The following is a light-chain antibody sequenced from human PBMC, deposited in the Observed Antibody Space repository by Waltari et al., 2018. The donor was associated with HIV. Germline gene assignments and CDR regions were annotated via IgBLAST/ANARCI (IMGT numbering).Light chain of an antibody. J-gene: IGKJ1*01. CDR1: QSVLYSSNNKNY. CDR2: WAS. V-gene: IGKV4-1*01. Sequence: DIVMTQSPDSLAVSLGERATINFQSRQSVLYSSNNKNYLAWYQQKPGQPPKLLIYWASTRESGVPDRFSGSGSGTDFTLTISSLQAEDVAVYYCQQYYTNPRTFGQGTKVEIK. CDR3: QQYYTNPRT.